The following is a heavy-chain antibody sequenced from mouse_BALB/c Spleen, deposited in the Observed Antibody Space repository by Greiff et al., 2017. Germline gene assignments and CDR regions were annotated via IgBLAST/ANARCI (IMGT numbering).Heavy chain of an antibody. V-gene: IGHV1-31*01. CDR1: GYSFTGYY. CDR3: ARERHAMDY. J-gene: IGHJ4*01. CDR2: INPYNGAT. D-gene: IGHD2-12*01. Sequence: EVKLQESGPELVKPGASVKISCKASGYSFTGYYMHWVKQSHVKSLEWIGHINPYNGATSYNQNFKDKASLTVDKSSSTAYMELHSLTSEDSAVYYCARERHAMDYWGQGTSVTVSS.